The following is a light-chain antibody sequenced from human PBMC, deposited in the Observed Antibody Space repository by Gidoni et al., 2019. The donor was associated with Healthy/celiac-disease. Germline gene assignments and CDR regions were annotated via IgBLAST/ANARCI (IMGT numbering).Light chain of an antibody. V-gene: IGKV3-20*01. CDR3: QQYGSSPIFT. CDR1: QRVSSSY. CDR2: GAS. J-gene: IGKJ3*01. Sequence: EIVLTQSPGTLSLSPGERATLSCRASQRVSSSYLAWYQQKPGQAPRLLIYGASSRATGIPDRFSGSGSGTDFTLTISRREPEDFAVYYCQQYGSSPIFTFCPGTKVVIK.